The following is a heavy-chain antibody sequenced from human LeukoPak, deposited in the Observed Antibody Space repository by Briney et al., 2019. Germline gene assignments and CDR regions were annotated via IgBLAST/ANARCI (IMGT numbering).Heavy chain of an antibody. V-gene: IGHV3-48*03. Sequence: GGSLRLSCAASGFTFSSYEMNWVRQAPGKGLEWVSYISSSGSSIYYADSVKGRFTISRDNAKNSLYLQMNSLRAEDTAAYYCAREGSSGWYLRWFDPWGQGTLVTVSS. CDR1: GFTFSSYE. J-gene: IGHJ5*02. D-gene: IGHD6-19*01. CDR3: AREGSSGWYLRWFDP. CDR2: ISSSGSSI.